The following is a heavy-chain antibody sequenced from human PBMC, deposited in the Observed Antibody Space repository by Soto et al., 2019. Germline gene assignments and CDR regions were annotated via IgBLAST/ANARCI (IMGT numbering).Heavy chain of an antibody. V-gene: IGHV1-24*01. CDR3: ATDPLMSDAFDI. CDR1: GYTLTELS. Sequence: ASVKVSCKVSGYTLTELSMHWVRQAPGKGLEWMGGFDPEDGETIYAQKFQGRVTMTEDTSTDTAYMELSSLRSEDTAVYYCATDPLMSDAFDIWGQGTMVXVSS. J-gene: IGHJ3*02. CDR2: FDPEDGET.